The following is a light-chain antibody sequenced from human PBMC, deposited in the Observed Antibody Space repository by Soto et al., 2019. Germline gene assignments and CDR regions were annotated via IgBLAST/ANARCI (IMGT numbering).Light chain of an antibody. CDR3: QQYARSPIT. CDR1: PRVSSSY. CDR2: GTS. J-gene: IGKJ5*01. V-gene: IGKV3-20*01. Sequence: ENVLTLSPGTLSLSPGASATLSGRASPRVSSSYLAWYQQKPGQAPRLLIYGTSNRATGIPATFNGSGSGTDFTLTISSLQTEDFAVYYCQQYARSPITFGPGTQLDIK.